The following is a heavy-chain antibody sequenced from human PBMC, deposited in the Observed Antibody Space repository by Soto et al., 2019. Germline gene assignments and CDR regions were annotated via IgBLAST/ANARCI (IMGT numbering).Heavy chain of an antibody. J-gene: IGHJ4*02. V-gene: IGHV3-21*01. CDR1: GFTFSSYS. CDR2: ISSSSSYI. D-gene: IGHD3-22*01. Sequence: PGGSLRLSCAASGFTFSSYSMNWVRQAPGKGLEWVSSISSSSSYIYYADSVEGRFTISRDNAKNSLYLQMNSLRAEDTAVYYCARDTNLATYYYDSSGPPDYWGQGTLVTVSS. CDR3: ARDTNLATYYYDSSGPPDY.